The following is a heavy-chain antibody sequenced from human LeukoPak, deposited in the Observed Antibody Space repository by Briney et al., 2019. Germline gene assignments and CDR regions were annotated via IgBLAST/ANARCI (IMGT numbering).Heavy chain of an antibody. J-gene: IGHJ4*02. V-gene: IGHV4-34*01. D-gene: IGHD6-19*01. CDR3: ARWGYSSGWYRVYYFDY. CDR2: INHSGST. Sequence: SETLTLTCAVYGGSFSGYYWSWIRQPPGKGLEWIGEINHSGSTNYNPSLKSRVTISVDTSKNQFSLKLSSVTAADTAVYYCARWGYSSGWYRVYYFDYWGQGTLVTVSS. CDR1: GGSFSGYY.